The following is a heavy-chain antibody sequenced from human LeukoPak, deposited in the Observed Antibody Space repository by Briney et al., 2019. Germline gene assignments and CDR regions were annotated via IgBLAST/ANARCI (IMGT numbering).Heavy chain of an antibody. J-gene: IGHJ4*02. CDR3: ASLRFPSDY. Sequence: GGSLRLSCAASGFTFSSYAMSWVRQAPGKGLEWVSGISGSDGSTNYADSVKGRFTISRDNAKNTLYLQMNSLRAEDTAVYYCASLRFPSDYWGQGTLVTASS. CDR2: ISGSDGST. V-gene: IGHV3-23*01. CDR1: GFTFSSYA.